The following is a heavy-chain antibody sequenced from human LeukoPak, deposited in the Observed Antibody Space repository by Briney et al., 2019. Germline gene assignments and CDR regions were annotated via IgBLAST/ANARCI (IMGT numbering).Heavy chain of an antibody. CDR3: ARGRYCSGGSCYSGAFDI. CDR2: ISSSSSYI. CDR1: GFTFSSYS. Sequence: GGSLRLSCAASGFTFSSYSMNWVRQAPGKGLEWVSSISSSSSYIYYAGSVKGRFTISRDNAKNSLYLQMNSLRAEDTAVYYCARGRYCSGGSCYSGAFDIWGQGTMVTVSS. D-gene: IGHD2-15*01. J-gene: IGHJ3*02. V-gene: IGHV3-21*01.